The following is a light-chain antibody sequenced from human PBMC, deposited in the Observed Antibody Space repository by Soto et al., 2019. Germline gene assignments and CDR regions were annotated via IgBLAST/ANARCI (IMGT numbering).Light chain of an antibody. V-gene: IGKV1-5*01. Sequence: DIQMTQSPSTLSASVGDRFTISCRASQTISTWLAWYQQKPGKAPELLIYDASTLESGVPSRFSGSGSGTEFSLTISSLQPDDFATYFCQQFKSGTWTFGQGTKVDIK. CDR1: QTISTW. CDR2: DAS. J-gene: IGKJ1*01. CDR3: QQFKSGTWT.